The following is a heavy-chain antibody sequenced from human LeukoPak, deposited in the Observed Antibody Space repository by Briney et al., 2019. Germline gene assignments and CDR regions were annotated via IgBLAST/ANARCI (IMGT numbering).Heavy chain of an antibody. D-gene: IGHD3-3*01. CDR2: ISGSGGST. J-gene: IGHJ4*02. Sequence: GGSLRLSCAASGFTFSSYAMSWVRQAPGKGLEWVSAISGSGGSTYYADSVKGRFTISRDNSKNTLYLQMNSLRAEDTAVYYCAKFVTIFGVVTGYFDYWGQGTLVTVSS. CDR3: AKFVTIFGVVTGYFDY. CDR1: GFTFSSYA. V-gene: IGHV3-23*01.